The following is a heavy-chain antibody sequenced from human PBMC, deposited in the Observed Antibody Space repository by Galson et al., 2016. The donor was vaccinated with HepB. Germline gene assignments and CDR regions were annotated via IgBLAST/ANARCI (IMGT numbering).Heavy chain of an antibody. CDR1: GFPFSDFT. CDR2: ISSSRSYI. V-gene: IGHV3-21*04. Sequence: SLRLSCAASGFPFSDFTMNWVRQAPGKGLEWISLISSSRSYIYYADSVKGRFTISRDNAKNFLYLQMNSLGAEDTAVYYCARDFVGWFGEYTFFDYWGQGTPVTVSS. D-gene: IGHD3-10*01. J-gene: IGHJ4*02. CDR3: ARDFVGWFGEYTFFDY.